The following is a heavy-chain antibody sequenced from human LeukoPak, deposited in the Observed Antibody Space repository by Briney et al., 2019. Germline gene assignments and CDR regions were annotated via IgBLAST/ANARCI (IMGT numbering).Heavy chain of an antibody. D-gene: IGHD4-23*01. Sequence: SVKVSCKVSGGTFNNFALSWVRQAPGQGLEWVGGTIRVSGTTKYAQNLQGRVKVTADGSTSTAYMEMSSLRSEDTAIYYCARETLGGRGYYYYGMDVWGQGTTVAVSS. CDR2: TIRVSGTT. J-gene: IGHJ6*02. V-gene: IGHV1-69*01. CDR3: ARETLGGRGYYYYGMDV. CDR1: GGTFNNFA.